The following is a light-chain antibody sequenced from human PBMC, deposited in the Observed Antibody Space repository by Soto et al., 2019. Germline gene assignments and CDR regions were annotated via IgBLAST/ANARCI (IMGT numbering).Light chain of an antibody. Sequence: EIVLTQSPATLSLSPGERASVSCGASQSVSSYLAWYQQKPGQAPRLLIYDASNRATGIPARFSGSGSGTDFTLTISSLEPEDFAVYYCQQRSNWPPATFGQGTKVDIK. V-gene: IGKV3-11*01. CDR1: QSVSSY. CDR2: DAS. CDR3: QQRSNWPPAT. J-gene: IGKJ1*01.